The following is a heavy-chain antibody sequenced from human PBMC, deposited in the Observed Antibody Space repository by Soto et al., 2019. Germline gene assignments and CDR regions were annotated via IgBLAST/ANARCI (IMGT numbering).Heavy chain of an antibody. Sequence: ASVKVSCKASGYTFTSYYMHWVRQAPGQGLEWMGIINPSGGSTSYAQKFQGRVTMTRDTSTSTVYMELSSLRSEDTAVYYCAREGYCSGGSCRASEYFQHWGQGTLVTVSS. CDR3: AREGYCSGGSCRASEYFQH. V-gene: IGHV1-46*03. D-gene: IGHD2-15*01. J-gene: IGHJ1*01. CDR1: GYTFTSYY. CDR2: INPSGGST.